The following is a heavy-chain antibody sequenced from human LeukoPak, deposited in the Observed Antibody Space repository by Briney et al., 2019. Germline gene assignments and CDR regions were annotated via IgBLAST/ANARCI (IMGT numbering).Heavy chain of an antibody. CDR3: VRKWNGGFDI. Sequence: GGSLRLSCAPSGFTFSNYAMSWVRQAPGEGWEWVSDMSDTVAYTNYLGSVKGRFTISRDDSENMLYLQMSSLRVEDTAVYYCVRKWNGGFDIWGQGTMVTVSS. D-gene: IGHD1-1*01. J-gene: IGHJ3*02. CDR1: GFTFSNYA. CDR2: MSDTVAYT. V-gene: IGHV3-23*01.